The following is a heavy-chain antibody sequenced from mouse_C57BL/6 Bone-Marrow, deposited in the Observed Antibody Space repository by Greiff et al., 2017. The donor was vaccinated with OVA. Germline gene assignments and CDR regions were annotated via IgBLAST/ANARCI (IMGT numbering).Heavy chain of an antibody. CDR1: GYTFTSYG. D-gene: IGHD2-2*01. Sequence: QVQLQQSGAELARPGASVKLSCKASGYTFTSYGISWVKQRTGQGLEWIGEIYPRSGNTYYNEKFKGNATLTADKSSSTAYMELRSLTSEDSAVYFCATDGMVTGFDYWGQGTTLTVSS. V-gene: IGHV1-81*01. CDR3: ATDGMVTGFDY. J-gene: IGHJ2*01. CDR2: IYPRSGNT.